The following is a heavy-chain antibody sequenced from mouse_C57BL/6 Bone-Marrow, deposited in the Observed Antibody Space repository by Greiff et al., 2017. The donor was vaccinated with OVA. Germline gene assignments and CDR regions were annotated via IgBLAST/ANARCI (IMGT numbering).Heavy chain of an antibody. CDR2: IYPRSGNT. V-gene: IGHV1-81*01. Sequence: QVQLQQSGAELARPGASVKLSCKASGYTFTSYGISWVKQRTGQGLEWIGEIYPRSGNTYYNEKFKGKATLTADKSSSTAYMELRSLTSEDSAVYFCARSCGGGQYDGAWFAYWGQGTLVTVSA. D-gene: IGHD2-14*01. CDR3: ARSCGGGQYDGAWFAY. J-gene: IGHJ3*01. CDR1: GYTFTSYG.